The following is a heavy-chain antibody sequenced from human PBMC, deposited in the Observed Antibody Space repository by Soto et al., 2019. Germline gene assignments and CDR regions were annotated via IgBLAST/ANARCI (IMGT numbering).Heavy chain of an antibody. CDR3: AIMQVATYFDY. Sequence: QVQLVESGGGVVQPGRSLRLSCAASGFTFSSYGMHWVRQAPGKGLEWVAVISYDGSNKYYADSVKGRFTISRDNSKNTLYLQMNSLRAEDTAVYYCAIMQVATYFDYWGQGTLVTVSS. CDR2: ISYDGSNK. V-gene: IGHV3-30*03. D-gene: IGHD5-12*01. CDR1: GFTFSSYG. J-gene: IGHJ4*02.